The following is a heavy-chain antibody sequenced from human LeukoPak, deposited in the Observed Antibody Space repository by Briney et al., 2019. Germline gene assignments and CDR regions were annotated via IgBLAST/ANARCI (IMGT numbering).Heavy chain of an antibody. CDR1: GFTFSSYT. V-gene: IGHV3-21*01. J-gene: IGHJ4*02. CDR2: ISSSSSYI. Sequence: GGSLRLSCAASGFTFSSYTMNWVRQAPGKGLEWVSFISSSSSYIYYADSVKGRFTISRDNAKNPLHLQMNRLRAEDTAVYYCARSGYSSGWDYWGQGTLVTVSS. CDR3: ARSGYSSGWDY. D-gene: IGHD6-19*01.